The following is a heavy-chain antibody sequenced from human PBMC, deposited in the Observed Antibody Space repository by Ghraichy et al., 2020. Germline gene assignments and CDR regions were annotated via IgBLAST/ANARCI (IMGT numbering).Heavy chain of an antibody. CDR1: GYTFTSYY. J-gene: IGHJ5*02. D-gene: IGHD4-17*01. CDR3: ARDFDPPEPDTTVTTQLDP. Sequence: ASVKVSCKASGYTFTSYYMHWVRQAPGQGLEWMGIINPSGGSTSYAQKFQGRVTMTRDTSTSTVYMELSSLRSEDTAVYYCARDFDPPEPDTTVTTQLDPWGQGTLVTVSS. CDR2: INPSGGST. V-gene: IGHV1-46*01.